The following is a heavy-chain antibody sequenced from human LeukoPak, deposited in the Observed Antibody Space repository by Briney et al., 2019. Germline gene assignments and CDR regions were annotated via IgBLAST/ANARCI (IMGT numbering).Heavy chain of an antibody. CDR2: IYYSGST. CDR3: ARGRYYGSGSEIDY. V-gene: IGHV4-31*03. Sequence: SETLSLTCTVSGGSISSGGYYWSWIRQHPGKGLEWIGYIYYSGSTYYNPSLKSRVTISVDTSKNQFSLKLSSVTAADTAVYYCARGRYYGSGSEIDYWGQGTLVTVSS. CDR1: GGSISSGGYY. J-gene: IGHJ4*02. D-gene: IGHD3-10*01.